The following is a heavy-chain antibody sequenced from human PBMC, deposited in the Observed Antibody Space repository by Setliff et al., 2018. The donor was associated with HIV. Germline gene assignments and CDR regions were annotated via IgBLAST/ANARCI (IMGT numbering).Heavy chain of an antibody. CDR1: GGSIRSSNW. Sequence: SETLSLTCAVSGGSIRSSNWWSWVRQPPGKGLEWIGEIYHIGTTNYNPSLKSRATISVDKSNNHFSLEMSSVTAADTAVYYCAANEGDRHYYGSGSLRYFQHWGQGTLVTVSS. V-gene: IGHV4-4*02. D-gene: IGHD3-10*01. CDR2: IYHIGTT. CDR3: AANEGDRHYYGSGSLRYFQH. J-gene: IGHJ1*01.